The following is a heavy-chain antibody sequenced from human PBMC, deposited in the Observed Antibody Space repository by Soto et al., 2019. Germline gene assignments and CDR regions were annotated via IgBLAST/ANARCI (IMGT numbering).Heavy chain of an antibody. V-gene: IGHV1-2*02. Sequence: ASVKVSCKTSGDTFTDSSMHWVRQAPGQGLEWMGWINLNSGDTDYAEKFRGRVTMTRDTSIITAYMELTRLKSDDTAVYYCARDLGGYDLYGPDTWGQGTLVTVSS. CDR3: ARDLGGYDLYGPDT. D-gene: IGHD5-12*01. CDR1: GDTFTDSS. CDR2: INLNSGDT. J-gene: IGHJ5*02.